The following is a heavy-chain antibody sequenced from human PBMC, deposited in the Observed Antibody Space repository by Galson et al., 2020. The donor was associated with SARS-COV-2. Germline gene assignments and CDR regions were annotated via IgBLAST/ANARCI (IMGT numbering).Heavy chain of an antibody. V-gene: IGHV1-2*02. Sequence: GESLKISCKASGYTFTGYYIHWIRQAPGQGLEWMGWINPDTGVTNYAQKFQGRVTMTRDTSISTAYMEVTSLKSDDTAVYYCAKDSLKYYDFWSGYSDWGQGTLVTVSS. J-gene: IGHJ4*02. D-gene: IGHD3-3*01. CDR3: AKDSLKYYDFWSGYSD. CDR2: INPDTGVT. CDR1: GYTFTGYY.